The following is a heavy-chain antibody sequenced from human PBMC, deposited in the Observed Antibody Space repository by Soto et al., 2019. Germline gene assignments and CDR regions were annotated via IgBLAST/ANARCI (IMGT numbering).Heavy chain of an antibody. Sequence: SGFTFSSYAMSWVRQAPGKGLEWVSAISASGGSTYYADSVRGRFTISRDNSKNTLYLQMSSLRAEDTAVYYCARVISSGYYPFDYWGQGTLVTVSS. J-gene: IGHJ4*02. CDR3: ARVISSGYYPFDY. CDR2: ISASGGST. V-gene: IGHV3-23*01. CDR1: GFTFSSYA. D-gene: IGHD3-22*01.